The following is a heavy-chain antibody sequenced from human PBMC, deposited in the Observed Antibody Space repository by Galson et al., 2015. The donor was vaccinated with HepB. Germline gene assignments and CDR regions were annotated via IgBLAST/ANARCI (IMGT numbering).Heavy chain of an antibody. D-gene: IGHD5-24*01. CDR1: GFTFSTFW. Sequence: SLRLSCAASGFTFSTFWMHWVRQAPGKGLVWISRITSVGSSATYADSVKGRFTISRDNAKNTLYLQMTSLRAEDTAVYYCARLWSDGHTGGNWGQGTLVTVSS. CDR2: ITSVGSSA. J-gene: IGHJ4*02. CDR3: ARLWSDGHTGGN. V-gene: IGHV3-74*01.